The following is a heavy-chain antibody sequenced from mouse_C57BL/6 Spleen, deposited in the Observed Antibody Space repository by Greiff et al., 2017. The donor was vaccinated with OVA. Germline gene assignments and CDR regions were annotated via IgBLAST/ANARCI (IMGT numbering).Heavy chain of an antibody. D-gene: IGHD1-1*01. CDR3: ARAGDSTVRLDYAMDY. Sequence: QVHVKQSGAELARPGASVKLSCKASGYTFTSYGISWVKQRTGQGLEWIGEIYPRSGNTYYNEKFKGKATLTADKSSSTAYMELRSLTSEDSAVYFCARAGDSTVRLDYAMDYWGQGTSVTVSS. CDR2: IYPRSGNT. V-gene: IGHV1-81*01. CDR1: GYTFTSYG. J-gene: IGHJ4*01.